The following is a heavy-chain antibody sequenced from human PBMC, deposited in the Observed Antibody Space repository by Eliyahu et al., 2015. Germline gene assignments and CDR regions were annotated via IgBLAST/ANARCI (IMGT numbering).Heavy chain of an antibody. CDR1: GGSISSSSYY. CDR2: IYYSGST. D-gene: IGHD5-18*01. J-gene: IGHJ4*02. CDR3: ARYVRAAMVTIWGYFDY. Sequence: QLQLQESGPGLVKPSETLSLTCTVSGGSISSSSYYWGWIRQPPGKGLGWIGSIYYSGSTYYNPSLKSRVTISVDTSKNQFSLKLSSVTAADTAVYYCARYVRAAMVTIWGYFDYWGQGTLVTVSS. V-gene: IGHV4-39*01.